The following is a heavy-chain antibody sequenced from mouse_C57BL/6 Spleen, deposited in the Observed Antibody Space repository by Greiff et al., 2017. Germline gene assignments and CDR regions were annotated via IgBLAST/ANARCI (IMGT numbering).Heavy chain of an antibody. V-gene: IGHV1-26*01. CDR3: ARDDYSNYDYFDY. CDR1: GYTFTDYY. D-gene: IGHD2-5*01. CDR2: INPNNGGT. J-gene: IGHJ2*01. Sequence: VQLQQSGPELVKPGASVKISCKASGYTFTDYYMNWVKQSHGKSLEWIGDINPNNGGTSYNQKFKGKATLTVEKSSSTAYMELRSLTSEDSAVYYCARDDYSNYDYFDYWGQGTTLTVSS.